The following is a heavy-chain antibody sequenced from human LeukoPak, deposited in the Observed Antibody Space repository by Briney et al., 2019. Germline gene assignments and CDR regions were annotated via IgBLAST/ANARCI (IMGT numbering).Heavy chain of an antibody. J-gene: IGHJ5*02. CDR2: TYHTGST. V-gene: IGHV4-39*01. CDR3: AKQGDRSSSYNLDWFDP. CDR1: AGSISGSSYY. Sequence: PSETLSLTCTVSAGSISGSSYYWGWLRQPPGKSLEWIGTTYHTGSTHYNPSLRSRVTISVDTSKNQFSLRLSSVTAADTAVYYCAKQGDRSSSYNLDWFDPWGQGTLVTVSP. D-gene: IGHD6-13*01.